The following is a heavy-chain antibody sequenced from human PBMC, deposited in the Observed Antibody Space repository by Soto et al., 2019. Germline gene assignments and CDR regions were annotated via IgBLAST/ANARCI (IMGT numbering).Heavy chain of an antibody. V-gene: IGHV4-39*01. Sequence: PSETLSLTCTVSGGSISSSSYHWGWIRQPPGKGLEWIGSIYYSGSTYYNPSLKSRVTISVDTSKNQFSLKLSYVTAADTAVYYCARLSEWPYYFDYWGQGTLVTVSS. CDR1: GGSISSSSYH. CDR3: ARLSEWPYYFDY. D-gene: IGHD3-3*01. J-gene: IGHJ4*02. CDR2: IYYSGST.